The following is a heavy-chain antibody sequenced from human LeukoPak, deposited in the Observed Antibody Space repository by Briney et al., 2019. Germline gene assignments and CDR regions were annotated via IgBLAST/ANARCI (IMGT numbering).Heavy chain of an antibody. CDR2: INHSGST. J-gene: IGHJ3*02. CDR3: ARGPSYNWNVKGAFDI. D-gene: IGHD1-20*01. CDR1: GGSFSGYY. Sequence: SETLSLTCAVYGGSFSGYYWSWIRQPPGKGLEWIGEINHSGSTNYNPSLKSRVTISVDTSRNQFSLKLSSATAADTAVYYCARGPSYNWNVKGAFDIWGQGTMVTVSS. V-gene: IGHV4-34*01.